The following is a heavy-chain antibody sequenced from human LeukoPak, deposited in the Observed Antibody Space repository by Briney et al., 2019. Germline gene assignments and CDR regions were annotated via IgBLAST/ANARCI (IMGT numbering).Heavy chain of an antibody. CDR3: VRDDWGPGDN. CDR2: IKEDGSVK. Sequence: GGSLRLSCAASGLTFSRHWMSWVRQAAGKGLEWVANIKEDGSVKYYVDSVKGRFTSSRDNANNLLYLQMNSLRGEDTAVYYCVRDDWGPGDNWGQGTLVTVPS. V-gene: IGHV3-7*01. CDR1: GLTFSRHW. J-gene: IGHJ4*02. D-gene: IGHD2-21*01.